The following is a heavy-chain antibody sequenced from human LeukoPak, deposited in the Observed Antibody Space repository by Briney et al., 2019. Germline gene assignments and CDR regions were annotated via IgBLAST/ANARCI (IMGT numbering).Heavy chain of an antibody. CDR1: GFTFSSYG. Sequence: GGSLRLSCAASGFTFSSYGLHWVRQAPGKGLEWVAFIRYDGSNKYYADSVKGRFTISRDNSKNTLYLQMNSLRAEDTAVYYCAKSFWPPGKAAFDVWGQGTMVTVSS. CDR2: IRYDGSNK. CDR3: AKSFWPPGKAAFDV. J-gene: IGHJ3*01. D-gene: IGHD3-3*01. V-gene: IGHV3-30*02.